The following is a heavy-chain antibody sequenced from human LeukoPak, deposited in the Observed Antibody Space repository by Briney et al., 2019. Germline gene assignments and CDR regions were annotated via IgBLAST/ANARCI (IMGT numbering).Heavy chain of an antibody. D-gene: IGHD3-10*01. CDR1: GYSFTRYW. CDR2: IDPSDSYT. J-gene: IGHJ4*02. Sequence: PGESLKISCKGSGYSFTRYWISWVRQMPGKGLEWMGRIDPSDSYTNYSPSFQGHVTISADKSISTAYLQWSSLKASDTAMYYCASGGSGSYPVNYWGQGTLVTVPS. V-gene: IGHV5-10-1*01. CDR3: ASGGSGSYPVNY.